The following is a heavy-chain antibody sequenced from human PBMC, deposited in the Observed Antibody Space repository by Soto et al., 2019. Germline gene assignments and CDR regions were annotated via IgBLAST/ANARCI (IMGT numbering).Heavy chain of an antibody. V-gene: IGHV4-30-2*01. Sequence: QLQLQESGSGLVKPSQTLSLTCGASGGSINSGDYAWSWIRQPPGKGLEWMGYIYHSGSTYYNPSLKSRVTILVDRSKNQFSLKLSSVTAADTAVYYCAGIRIAAAGGGLDVWGQGTTVTVSS. CDR3: AGIRIAAAGGGLDV. CDR2: IYHSGST. J-gene: IGHJ6*02. CDR1: GGSINSGDYA. D-gene: IGHD6-13*01.